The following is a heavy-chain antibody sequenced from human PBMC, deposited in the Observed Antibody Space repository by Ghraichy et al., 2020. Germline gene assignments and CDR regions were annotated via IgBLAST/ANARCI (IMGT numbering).Heavy chain of an antibody. CDR2: IYISGST. D-gene: IGHD1-14*01. CDR1: GDSISSYY. V-gene: IGHV4-4*07. Sequence: SETLSLTCTVSGDSISSYYWSWIRQPAGKGLEWIGRIYISGSTKYNPSVKSRVTISVDTSKSQFSLKLSSVTAADTAVYYCARDGSPDRTGLQSNNWLDAWGQGILVTVSS. J-gene: IGHJ5*02. CDR3: ARDGSPDRTGLQSNNWLDA.